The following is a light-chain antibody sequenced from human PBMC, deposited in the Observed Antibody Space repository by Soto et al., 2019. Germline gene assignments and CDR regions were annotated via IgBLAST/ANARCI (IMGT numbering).Light chain of an antibody. V-gene: IGKV1-5*03. J-gene: IGKJ1*01. CDR1: QSISSW. CDR2: KAS. CDR3: QQYG. Sequence: DIQMTQSPSTLSASVGDRVTITCRASQSISSWLAWYQQKPGKAPKLLIYKASSLESGVPSRFSGSGSGTELTLTISSLQPDDFATYYCQQYGFGQGTKVDIK.